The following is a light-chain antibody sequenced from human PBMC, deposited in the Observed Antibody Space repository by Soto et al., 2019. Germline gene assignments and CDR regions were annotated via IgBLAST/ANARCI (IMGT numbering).Light chain of an antibody. CDR3: QSYDSSLNGWV. CDR1: SSNIGAGYD. Sequence: QSVLTQPPSVSGAPGQRVTISCTGSSSNIGAGYDVHWYQQLPGTAPKLLIYGNNNRPSGVPDRFPGSKSGTSASLAITGLQAEDEADYYCQSYDSSLNGWVFGGGTKLTVL. J-gene: IGLJ3*02. V-gene: IGLV1-40*01. CDR2: GNN.